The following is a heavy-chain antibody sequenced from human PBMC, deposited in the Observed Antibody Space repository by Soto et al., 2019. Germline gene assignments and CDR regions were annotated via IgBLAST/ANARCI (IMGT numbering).Heavy chain of an antibody. CDR3: ARTYFYDSSDPGSSYYYGMDV. D-gene: IGHD3-22*01. Sequence: PRESLKISCKGSGYSFSNYCIGWVRQMPGKGLEWMGIIYPADSDTRYSPSFQGQVTISADKSIGTAYLQWSSLKASDTAIYYCARTYFYDSSDPGSSYYYGMDVWGQGTTVTVSS. CDR2: IYPADSDT. CDR1: GYSFSNYC. V-gene: IGHV5-51*01. J-gene: IGHJ6*02.